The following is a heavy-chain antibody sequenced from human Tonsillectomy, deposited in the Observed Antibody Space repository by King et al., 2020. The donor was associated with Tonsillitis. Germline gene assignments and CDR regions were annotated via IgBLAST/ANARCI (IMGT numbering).Heavy chain of an antibody. CDR2: SSGGGGST. D-gene: IGHD1-26*01. CDR3: AKDFFRRDVGYFYY. J-gene: IGHJ4*02. V-gene: IGHV3-23*01. CDR1: GFTFSNYA. Sequence: VQLLESGGGLVQPGGSLRLSCAASGFTFSNYAMSWVRQAPGKGLEWGSFSSGGGGSTYSADSVKGRFTISRDNSKNMLYLQLSSLRAEDTALYYLAKDFFRRDVGYFYYWGQGTLVTVSS.